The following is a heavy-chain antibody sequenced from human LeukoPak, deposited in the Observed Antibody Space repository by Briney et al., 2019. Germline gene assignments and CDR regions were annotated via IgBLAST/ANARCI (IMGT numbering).Heavy chain of an antibody. CDR2: MNPNSGNT. D-gene: IGHD3-10*01. J-gene: IGHJ6*02. CDR1: GFTFTSYD. CDR3: ARGPSLVRGVIMPGSVGGMDV. Sequence: GPSVKVSCKASGFTFTSYDINWVRQAPGQGLEWMGWMNPNSGNTRYAQKVQGRITMTGDTSISTAYMELSSLRSEDAAVYYCARGPSLVRGVIMPGSVGGMDVWGQGTTVTVSS. V-gene: IGHV1-8*01.